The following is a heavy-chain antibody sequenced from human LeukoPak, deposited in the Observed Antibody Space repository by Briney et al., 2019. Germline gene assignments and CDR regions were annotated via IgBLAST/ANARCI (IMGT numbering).Heavy chain of an antibody. J-gene: IGHJ6*02. CDR3: ARELSGSYLYYYYGMDV. D-gene: IGHD1-26*01. CDR1: GFTFSSYA. V-gene: IGHV3-23*01. CDR2: ISGSGGRT. Sequence: PGGSLRLSCAASGFTFSSYAMSWVRQAPGKGLDWVSTISGSGGRTNYADSVRGRFTISRDNSKNTLYLQMNSLRAEDTAVYYCARELSGSYLYYYYGMDVWGQGTTVTVSS.